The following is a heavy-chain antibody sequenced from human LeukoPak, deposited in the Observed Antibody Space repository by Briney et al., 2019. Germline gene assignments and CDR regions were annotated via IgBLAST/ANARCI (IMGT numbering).Heavy chain of an antibody. CDR3: AKDQGYYYYYMDV. Sequence: GGSLRLSCAASGFTFSSYAMSWVRQAPGKGLEWVAFIRYDGSNKYYADSVKGRFTISRDNSKNTLYLQMNSLRAEDTAVYYCAKDQGYYYYYMDVWGKGTTVTVSS. CDR2: IRYDGSNK. J-gene: IGHJ6*03. CDR1: GFTFSSYA. V-gene: IGHV3-30*02.